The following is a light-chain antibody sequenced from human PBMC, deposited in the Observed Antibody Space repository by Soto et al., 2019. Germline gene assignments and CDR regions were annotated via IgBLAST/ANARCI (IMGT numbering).Light chain of an antibody. V-gene: IGKV1-39*01. J-gene: IGKJ4*01. Sequence: DIQMTQSPSSLSASVGDRVTITCRASQSISSYLNWYQQKPGKAPKLLIYAASSLQSGVQSRFSGSGSGTDFTLTISSLQPEDFATYYCQQANSFPLTSGGGTKVDIK. CDR2: AAS. CDR3: QQANSFPLT. CDR1: QSISSY.